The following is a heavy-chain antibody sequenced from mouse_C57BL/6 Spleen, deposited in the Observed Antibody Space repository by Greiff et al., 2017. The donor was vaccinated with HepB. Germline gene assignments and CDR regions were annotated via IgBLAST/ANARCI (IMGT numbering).Heavy chain of an antibody. CDR1: GFTFSSYA. J-gene: IGHJ3*01. V-gene: IGHV5-9-1*02. CDR2: ISSGGDYI. Sequence: EVKLVESGEGLVKPGGSLKLSCAASGFTFSSYAMSWVRQTPEKRLEWVAYISSGGDYIYYADTVKGRFTISRDNARNTLYLQMSSLKSEDTAMYYCTRDLGGPFAYWGQGTLVTVSA. CDR3: TRDLGGPFAY. D-gene: IGHD4-1*01.